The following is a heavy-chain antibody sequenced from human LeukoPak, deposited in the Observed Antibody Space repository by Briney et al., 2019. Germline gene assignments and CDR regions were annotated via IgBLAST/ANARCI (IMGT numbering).Heavy chain of an antibody. CDR2: IRYDGSNK. D-gene: IGHD4-17*01. CDR1: GFTFSSYG. V-gene: IGHV3-30*02. J-gene: IGHJ4*02. CDR3: TTGFDYDDY. Sequence: PGGSLRLSCAASGFTFSSYGMHWVRQAPGKGLEWVAFIRYDGSNKYYADSVKGRFTISRDNSKNTLYLQMNSLKTEDTAVYYCTTGFDYDDYWGQGTLVTVSS.